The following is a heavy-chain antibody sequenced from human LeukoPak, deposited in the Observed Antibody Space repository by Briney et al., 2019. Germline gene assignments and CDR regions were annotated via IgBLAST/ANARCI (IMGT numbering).Heavy chain of an antibody. V-gene: IGHV1-45*02. CDR2: ITPFNGNT. D-gene: IGHD3-10*01. J-gene: IGHJ6*03. Sequence: GASVKVSCKASGYTFTYRYLHWVRQAPGQALEWMGWITPFNGNTNYAQKFQDRVTITRNTSISTAYMELSSLRSEDTAVYYCARLCHGSGSYYTPRWDYYYYYMDVWGKGTTVTVSS. CDR1: GYTFTYRY. CDR3: ARLCHGSGSYYTPRWDYYYYYMDV.